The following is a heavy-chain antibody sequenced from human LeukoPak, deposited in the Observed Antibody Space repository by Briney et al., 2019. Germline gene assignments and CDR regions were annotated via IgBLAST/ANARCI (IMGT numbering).Heavy chain of an antibody. D-gene: IGHD4-11*01. V-gene: IGHV3-48*04. J-gene: IGHJ4*02. Sequence: PGGSLRLSCAASGFTFSSYSMNWVRQAPGKGLEWVSYISSSSSTIYYADSVKGRFTISRDNAKNSLYLQMNSLRAEDTAVYYCARDDDYSNYVPGDYWGQGTLVTVSS. CDR3: ARDDDYSNYVPGDY. CDR1: GFTFSSYS. CDR2: ISSSSSTI.